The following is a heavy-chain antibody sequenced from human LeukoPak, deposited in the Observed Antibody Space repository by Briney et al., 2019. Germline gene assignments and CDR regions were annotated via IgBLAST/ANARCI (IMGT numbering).Heavy chain of an antibody. CDR3: ARHRYGSGNYRRTYYYYYMDV. V-gene: IGHV6-1*01. J-gene: IGHJ6*03. D-gene: IGHD3-10*01. CDR1: GDSVSSNNAA. CDR2: TYYRSKWYN. Sequence: SQTLSLTCAISGDSVSSNNAAWNWIRQSPSRGLEWLGRTYYRSKWYNDYAVSVKSRITINPDTSKNQFSLQLNSVTPEDTAVYYCARHRYGSGNYRRTYYYYYMDVWGKGTTVTISS.